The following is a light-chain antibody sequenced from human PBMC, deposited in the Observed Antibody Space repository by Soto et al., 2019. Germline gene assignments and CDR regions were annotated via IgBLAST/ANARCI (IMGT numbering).Light chain of an antibody. CDR2: EVS. Sequence: QSALTQPASVSGSPGQSITISCTGTSSDVGSYNLVSWYQQHPGKAHKLMIYEVSKRPSGVSNRFSGSKSGNTASLTISGLQAEDEADYYCCSYAGSSSLWVFGTGTKLTVL. J-gene: IGLJ1*01. CDR1: SSDVGSYNL. V-gene: IGLV2-23*02. CDR3: CSYAGSSSLWV.